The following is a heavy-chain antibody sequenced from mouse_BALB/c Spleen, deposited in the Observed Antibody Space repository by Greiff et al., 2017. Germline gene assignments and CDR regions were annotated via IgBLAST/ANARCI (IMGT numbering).Heavy chain of an antibody. V-gene: IGHV3-2*02. J-gene: IGHJ3*01. CDR2: ISYSGST. Sequence: VQLQQSGPGLVKPSQSLSLTCTVTGYSITSDYAWNWIRQFPGNKLEWMGYISYSGSTSYNPSLKSRISITRDTSKNPFFLQLNSVTTEDTATYDCASRLGRGDWFAYWGQGTLVTVSA. CDR1: GYSITSDYA. CDR3: ASRLGRGDWFAY. D-gene: IGHD4-1*01.